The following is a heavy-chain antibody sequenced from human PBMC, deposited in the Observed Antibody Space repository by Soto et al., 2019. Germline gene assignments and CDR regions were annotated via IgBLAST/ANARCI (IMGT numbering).Heavy chain of an antibody. J-gene: IGHJ5*02. CDR3: ARVGSSPRPTKNWFDP. CDR2: TYYRSKWYN. V-gene: IGHV6-1*01. D-gene: IGHD6-6*01. CDR1: GDSVSSNSAA. Sequence: PSQTLSLTCAISGDSVSSNSAAWNWIRQSPSRGLEWLGRTYYRSKWYNDYAVSVKSRITINPDTSKNQFSLQLNSVTPEDTAVYYCARVGSSPRPTKNWFDPWGQGTLVTVSS.